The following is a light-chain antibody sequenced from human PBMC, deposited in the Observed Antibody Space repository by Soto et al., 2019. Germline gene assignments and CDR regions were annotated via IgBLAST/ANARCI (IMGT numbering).Light chain of an antibody. CDR3: CSYAGSYPVV. J-gene: IGLJ2*01. Sequence: QSALTQPRSVSGSPGQSVTISCTGTSSDVGGYNHVSWYQQHPGKAPKLMINDVSKRPSGVPDRFSGSKSGNTASLTISGLQAEDEADYHCCSYAGSYPVVFGGGTKLTVL. CDR1: SSDVGGYNH. V-gene: IGLV2-11*01. CDR2: DVS.